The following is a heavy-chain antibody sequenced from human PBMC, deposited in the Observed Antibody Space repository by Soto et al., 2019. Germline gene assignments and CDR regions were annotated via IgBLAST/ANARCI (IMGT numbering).Heavy chain of an antibody. CDR3: AREESEAFDI. Sequence: SETLSLTCTVSGVSISSYYWSWIRQPPGKGLEWIGYIYYSGSTNYNPSLKSRVAISVDASKNQFSLKLSSVTAADTAVYYCAREESEAFDISGQGTMVTVSS. CDR2: IYYSGST. V-gene: IGHV4-59*01. CDR1: GVSISSYY. J-gene: IGHJ3*02.